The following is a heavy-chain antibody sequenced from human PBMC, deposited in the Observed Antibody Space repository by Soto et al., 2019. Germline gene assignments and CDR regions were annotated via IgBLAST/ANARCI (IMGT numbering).Heavy chain of an antibody. Sequence: QVQLVQSGSEGKKPGASVKVSCKASGYSFTRHDINWVRQAPGQGLEWMGWINPSSGNTGYAQRYLGRLTMTTDTSTSTAYMTLSGLKSDDTAIDYCSREGILFSGVLVFYGMDVRGQGTKVTVPS. CDR1: GYSFTRHD. J-gene: IGHJ6*02. CDR2: INPSSGNT. V-gene: IGHV1-8*01. D-gene: IGHD3-3*01. CDR3: SREGILFSGVLVFYGMDV.